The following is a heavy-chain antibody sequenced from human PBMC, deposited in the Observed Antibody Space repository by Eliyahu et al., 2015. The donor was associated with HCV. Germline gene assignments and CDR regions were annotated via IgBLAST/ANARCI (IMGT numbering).Heavy chain of an antibody. CDR3: ARSVNGKRGLDD. CDR1: GDSIRXXNW. CDR2: IFHRGNT. Sequence: QVQLQESGPGLVKPSVTLSLTXAXXGDSIRXXNWWSWVRXPPGKGLEWIGEIFHRGNTNYNPSLRSRVTFSVDKSKNQFSLILTSVTAADTALYYCARSVNGKRGLDDWGQGTLVTVSS. D-gene: IGHD2-8*01. V-gene: IGHV4-4*02. J-gene: IGHJ4*02.